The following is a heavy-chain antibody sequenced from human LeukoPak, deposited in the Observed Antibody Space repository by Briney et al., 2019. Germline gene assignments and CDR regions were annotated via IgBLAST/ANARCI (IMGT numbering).Heavy chain of an antibody. J-gene: IGHJ3*02. CDR1: GGTFSSYA. V-gene: IGHV1-69*04. CDR2: IIPILGIA. CDR3: ARVGDIVVPQGAFDI. Sequence: SVKVSCKASGGTFSSYAISWVRQAPGQGLEWMGRIIPILGIANYAQKFQGRVTITADESTSTTYMELSSLRSEDTAVYYCARVGDIVVPQGAFDIWGQGTMVTVSS. D-gene: IGHD2-2*01.